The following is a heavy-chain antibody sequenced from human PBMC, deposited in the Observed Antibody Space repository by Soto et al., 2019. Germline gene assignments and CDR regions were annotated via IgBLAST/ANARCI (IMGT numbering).Heavy chain of an antibody. CDR1: GYTFTSYG. CDR3: ASGQAGAVISPYYYYGMDV. J-gene: IGHJ6*02. D-gene: IGHD3-22*01. V-gene: IGHV1-18*01. Sequence: ASVKVSCKASGYTFTSYGISWVRQAPGQGLEWMGWISAYNGNANYAQKLQGRVTMTTDTSTSTAYMELRSLRSDDTAVYYCASGQAGAVISPYYYYGMDVWGQGTTVTVSS. CDR2: ISAYNGNA.